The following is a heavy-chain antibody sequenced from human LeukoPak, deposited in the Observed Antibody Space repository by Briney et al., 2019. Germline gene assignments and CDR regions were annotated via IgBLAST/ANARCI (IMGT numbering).Heavy chain of an antibody. CDR2: IYYSGST. D-gene: IGHD3-22*01. V-gene: IGHV4-59*01. CDR3: ARGNYYDSSGYYYFDY. CDR1: GGSISSYY. J-gene: IGHJ4*02. Sequence: SETLSLTCTVSGGSISSYYWSWIRQPPGKGLEWIAYIYYSGSTNYHPYRKSRVTISVDASKNQFSLKLSSVTAADTAVYYCARGNYYDSSGYYYFDYWGQGTLVSVSS.